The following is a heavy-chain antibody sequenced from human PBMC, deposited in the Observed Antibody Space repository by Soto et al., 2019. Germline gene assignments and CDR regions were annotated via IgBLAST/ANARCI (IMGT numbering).Heavy chain of an antibody. CDR2: IYWDDDK. Sequence: QITLKESGPTLVKPTQTLTLTCTFSGFSLTTSGVGVGWIRQPPGKALEWVALIYWDDDKRYSPSLKSRLTTXKXTXXNQVVLTMTNVDPVDTATYNCAHRRSSRSTCYFDYWGQGTLVTVSS. CDR3: AHRRSSRSTCYFDY. J-gene: IGHJ4*02. D-gene: IGHD1-1*01. CDR1: GFSLTTSGVG. V-gene: IGHV2-5*02.